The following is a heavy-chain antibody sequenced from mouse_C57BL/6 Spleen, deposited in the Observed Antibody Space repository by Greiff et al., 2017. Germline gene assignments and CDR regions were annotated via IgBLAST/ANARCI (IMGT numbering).Heavy chain of an antibody. Sequence: QVQLQQSGPELVKPGASVKISCKASGYAFSSSWMNWVKQRPGKGLEWIGRLYPGDGDTNYNGKFKGKATLTADKSSSTAYMQRSSLTSEDSAVYFCASELDGYFFDYWGQGTTLTVSS. CDR2: LYPGDGDT. V-gene: IGHV1-82*01. CDR3: ASELDGYFFDY. D-gene: IGHD2-3*01. CDR1: GYAFSSSW. J-gene: IGHJ2*01.